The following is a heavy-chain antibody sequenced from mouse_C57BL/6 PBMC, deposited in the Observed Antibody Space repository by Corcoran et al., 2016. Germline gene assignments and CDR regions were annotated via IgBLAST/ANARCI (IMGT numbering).Heavy chain of an antibody. CDR1: GFSLRTSGMG. J-gene: IGHJ4*01. CDR3: ARRDYYCSSDAMDY. V-gene: IGHV8-12*01. D-gene: IGHD1-1*01. Sequence: QVTLKESGPGILQSSQTLSLTCSFSGFSLRTSGMGVSWIRQPSGKGLEWLAHIYWDDDKRYNPSLKSRLTISKDTSRNQVFLKITSVDTADTATYYCARRDYYCSSDAMDYWGQGTSVTVSS. CDR2: IYWDDDK.